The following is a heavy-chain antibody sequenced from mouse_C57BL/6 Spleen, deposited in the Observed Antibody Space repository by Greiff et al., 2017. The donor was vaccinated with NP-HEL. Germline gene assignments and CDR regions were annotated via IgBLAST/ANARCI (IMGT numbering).Heavy chain of an antibody. J-gene: IGHJ4*01. CDR3: AREGRQLRLQRHAMDY. CDR2: INYDGSST. D-gene: IGHD3-2*02. Sequence: EVHLVESEGGLVQPGSSMKLSCTASGFTFSDYYMAWVRQVPEKGLEWVANINYDGSSTYYLDSLKSRFIISRDNAKNILYLQMSSLKSEDTATYYCAREGRQLRLQRHAMDYWGQGTSVTVSS. V-gene: IGHV5-16*01. CDR1: GFTFSDYY.